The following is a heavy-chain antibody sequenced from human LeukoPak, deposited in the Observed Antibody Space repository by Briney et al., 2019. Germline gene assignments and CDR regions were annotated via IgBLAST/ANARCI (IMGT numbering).Heavy chain of an antibody. V-gene: IGHV4-59*01. D-gene: IGHD3-10*01. CDR1: GGSISSYY. J-gene: IGHJ4*02. Sequence: SETLSLTCTFAGGSISSYYWSWIREPPGKALEWMGYIYYSGSTNYNPSLKSRVTISVDTSKNQFSLKLSSVTAADTAVYYCARTGGRDLWFEELVDYWGQGTLVTVSS. CDR3: ARTGGRDLWFEELVDY. CDR2: IYYSGST.